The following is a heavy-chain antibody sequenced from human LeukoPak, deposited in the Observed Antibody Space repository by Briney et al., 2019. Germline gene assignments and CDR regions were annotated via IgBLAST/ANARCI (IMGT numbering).Heavy chain of an antibody. CDR1: GYTFTSYD. CDR2: MNPNSGNT. Sequence: ASVKVSCKASGYTFTSYDINWVRQATGQGLEWMGWMNPNSGNTGYAQKFQGRVTMTRDMSTSTVYMELSSLRSEDTAVYYCARSGYCSGGSCPGSWFDPWGQGTLVTVSS. CDR3: ARSGYCSGGSCPGSWFDP. J-gene: IGHJ5*02. D-gene: IGHD2-15*01. V-gene: IGHV1-8*02.